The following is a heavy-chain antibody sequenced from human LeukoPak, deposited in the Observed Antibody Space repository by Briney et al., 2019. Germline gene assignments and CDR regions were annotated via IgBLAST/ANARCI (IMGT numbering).Heavy chain of an antibody. Sequence: SQTLSLTCSVSGVSISSGVSYWSWIRQHQGQGLEWIGNIYKTGITNYNPSLRSRVTISVDTSKNQFSLNLSSVTAADTAVYYCARDGGGGSGSYARYSDYWGQGTLVTVSS. V-gene: IGHV4-31*03. D-gene: IGHD3-10*01. CDR3: ARDGGGGSGSYARYSDY. CDR1: GVSISSGVSY. J-gene: IGHJ4*02. CDR2: IYKTGIT.